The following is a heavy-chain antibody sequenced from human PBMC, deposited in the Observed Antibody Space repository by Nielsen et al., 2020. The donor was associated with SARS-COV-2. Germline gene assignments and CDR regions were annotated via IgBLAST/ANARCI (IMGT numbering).Heavy chain of an antibody. J-gene: IGHJ6*02. CDR2: INPSGGST. CDR1: GYTFTSYY. V-gene: IGHV1-46*01. D-gene: IGHD2-21*02. CDR3: ARGPYCGGDCYSVSDV. Sequence: ASVKVSCKASGYTFTSYYMHWVRQAPGQGLEWMGIINPSGGSTSYAQKFQGRVTMTRDTSTSTVYMELSSLRSEDTAVYYCARGPYCGGDCYSVSDVWGQGTTVTVSS.